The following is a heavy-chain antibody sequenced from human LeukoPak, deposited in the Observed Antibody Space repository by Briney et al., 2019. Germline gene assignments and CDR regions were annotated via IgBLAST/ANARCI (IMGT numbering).Heavy chain of an antibody. J-gene: IGHJ4*02. D-gene: IGHD3-9*01. CDR3: ARDSDILTGYHLFDY. Sequence: SGGSLRLSCAASGFTVSSNYMSWVRQAPGKGLEWVSVIYSGGSTYYADSVKGRFTISRDNSKNTLYLQMNSLRAEDTAVYYCARDSDILTGYHLFDYWGQGTLVTVSS. CDR1: GFTVSSNY. V-gene: IGHV3-66*02. CDR2: IYSGGST.